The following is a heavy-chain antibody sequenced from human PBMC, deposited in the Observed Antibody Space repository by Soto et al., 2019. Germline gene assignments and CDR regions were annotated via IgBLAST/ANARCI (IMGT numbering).Heavy chain of an antibody. CDR3: AMTQPHLNYFDY. J-gene: IGHJ4*02. D-gene: IGHD2-21*02. CDR1: GGSFSGYY. CDR2: INHSGST. Sequence: SETLSLTCAVYGGSFSGYYWSWIRQPPGKGLEWIGEINHSGSTNYNPSLKSRVTISVDTSKNQFSLKLSSVTAADTAVYYCAMTQPHLNYFDYWGQGTLVTVSS. V-gene: IGHV4-34*01.